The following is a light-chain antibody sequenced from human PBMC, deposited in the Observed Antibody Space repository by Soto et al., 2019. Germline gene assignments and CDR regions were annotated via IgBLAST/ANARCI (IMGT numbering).Light chain of an antibody. J-gene: IGLJ3*02. CDR1: SSNIGDNY. CDR2: QDD. V-gene: IGLV1-36*01. Sequence: SVLTQPPSVSAAPRQRVTISCSGSSSNIGDNYINWYQQLPGKAPKLLIYQDDLLSAGVSDRFSGSKSGTSASLAISDLQSEDEADYYCAAWDDSLNGHVFGGVTKLTVL. CDR3: AAWDDSLNGHV.